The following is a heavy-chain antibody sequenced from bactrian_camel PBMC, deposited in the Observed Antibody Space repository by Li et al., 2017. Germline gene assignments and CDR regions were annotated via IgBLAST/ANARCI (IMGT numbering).Heavy chain of an antibody. CDR1: ADISKTPC. D-gene: IGHD1*01. V-gene: IGHV3S53*01. CDR3: AAEPRSPGTNCAYSNGAYST. CDR2: IGKDGRA. Sequence: QLVESGGGSAQSGGSLRLSCEASADISKTPCTAWFRRGPGKEREEVASIGKDGRAMYVDSVNGRFTISQDYAKHMLYLQMDSLKPEDTAMYYCAAEPRSPGTNCAYSNGAYSTWGQGTQVTVS. J-gene: IGHJ4*01.